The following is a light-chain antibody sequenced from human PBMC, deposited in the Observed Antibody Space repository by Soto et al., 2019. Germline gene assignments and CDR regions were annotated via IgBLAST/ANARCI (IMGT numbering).Light chain of an antibody. CDR3: SSYTSTSTVI. J-gene: IGLJ2*01. CDR2: EVS. V-gene: IGLV2-14*01. CDR1: SSDVGAYKY. Sequence: QSALTQPASVSGSPGQSITISCTGTSSDVGAYKYVSWYQQHPGKAPKLMSYEVSNRPSGVSNRFSSSKSGNTASLTISGLQAEDGADYYCSSYTSTSTVIFGGGTKLTVL.